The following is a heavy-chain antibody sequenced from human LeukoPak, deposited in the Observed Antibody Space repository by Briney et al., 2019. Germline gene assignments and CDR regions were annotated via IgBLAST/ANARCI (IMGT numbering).Heavy chain of an antibody. CDR3: ARDNRRGYDSSGYDY. D-gene: IGHD3-22*01. CDR1: VGSLNLYS. J-gene: IGHJ4*02. CDR2: IYHSGTT. V-gene: IGHV4-59*01. Sequence: TLSRTSAFSVGSLNLYSSGGVWQPPQLGRGRMQDIYHSGTTNFSPSLRSRVAVSVDTSKNQFSLRLSSVTAADTAVYYCARDNRRGYDSSGYDYWGQGTLVTVSS.